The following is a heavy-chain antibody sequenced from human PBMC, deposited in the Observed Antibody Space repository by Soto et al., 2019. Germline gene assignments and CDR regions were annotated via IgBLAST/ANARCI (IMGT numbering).Heavy chain of an antibody. J-gene: IGHJ4*02. CDR1: GFTFSRFE. Sequence: GGSLRLSCAASGFTFSRFELHWVRQAPGKGLEWISYISSSGSTAYYASSVEGRVTISRDNANNSVYLQMDSLRAEDTALYYCTRAVWFPYLSFYWGQGALVTVSS. CDR2: ISSSGSTA. V-gene: IGHV3-48*03. CDR3: TRAVWFPYLSFY. D-gene: IGHD3-16*01.